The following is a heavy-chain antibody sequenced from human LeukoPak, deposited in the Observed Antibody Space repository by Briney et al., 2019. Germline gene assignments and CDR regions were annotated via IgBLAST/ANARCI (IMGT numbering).Heavy chain of an antibody. J-gene: IGHJ4*02. CDR1: GGSISSSNW. CDR3: ARLTRRGYFDY. D-gene: IGHD3-16*01. V-gene: IGHV4-4*02. CDR2: IYHSGST. Sequence: SETLSLTCAVSGGSISSSNWWSWVRQPPGKGLEWIGEIYHSGSTNYNPSPKSRVTISVDTSKNQFSLKLSSVTAADTAVYYCARLTRRGYFDYWGQGTLVTVSS.